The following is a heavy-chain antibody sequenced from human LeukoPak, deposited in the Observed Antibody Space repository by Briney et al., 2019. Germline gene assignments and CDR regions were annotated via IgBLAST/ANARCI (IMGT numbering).Heavy chain of an antibody. V-gene: IGHV3-23*01. J-gene: IGHJ4*02. CDR1: GLTFNSYD. CDR2: ITGSGGSA. CDR3: AKVSWSASDRHC. D-gene: IGHD3-3*01. Sequence: GGSLRLSCAASGLTFNSYDLSWVRQAPGKGLDWVSGITGSGGSAFYADSVKGRFTISRDNSKNTLYLQMNILRAEDTAVYYCAKVSWSASDRHCWGQGTLVTVSS.